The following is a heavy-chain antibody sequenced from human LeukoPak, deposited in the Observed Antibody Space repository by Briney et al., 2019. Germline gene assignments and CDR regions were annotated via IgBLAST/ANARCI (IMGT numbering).Heavy chain of an antibody. V-gene: IGHV3-66*02. J-gene: IGHJ4*02. D-gene: IGHD6-13*01. Sequence: GGSLRLSCTVSGFTVSINSMSWVRQAPGKGLEWVSFIYSGGNTHYSDSVKGRFTISRDNSKNTLYLQMNSLRAEDTAVYYCAKASITAALTFDYWGQGTLVTVSS. CDR2: IYSGGNT. CDR3: AKASITAALTFDY. CDR1: GFTVSINS.